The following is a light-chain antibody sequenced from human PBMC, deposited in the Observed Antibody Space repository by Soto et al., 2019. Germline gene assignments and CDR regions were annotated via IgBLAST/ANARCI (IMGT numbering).Light chain of an antibody. CDR2: VAS. J-gene: IGKJ5*01. Sequence: IRMNQSPSSLSAYVGDRVTITCRASHGISNYLACYQQKPGKVPKVLIYVASALQSGVPSRFSGSGSGRDFTLTISSLQPEDVATYYCQQYYSYPFTFGHATLL. CDR1: HGISNY. CDR3: QQYYSYPFT. V-gene: IGKV1-27*01.